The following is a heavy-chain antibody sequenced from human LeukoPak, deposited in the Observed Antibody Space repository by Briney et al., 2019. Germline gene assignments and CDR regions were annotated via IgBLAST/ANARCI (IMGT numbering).Heavy chain of an antibody. Sequence: GGSLRLSCAASGFTFSTYGMSWVRQAPGKGLEWVSHLFGSSNTKYYADSVRGRFTISRDNAKNSLYLQMNSLRDGDTAVYYCARAGYYDSSDYFPPYFDFWGQGTLVTVSS. J-gene: IGHJ4*02. CDR1: GFTFSTYG. CDR3: ARAGYYDSSDYFPPYFDF. CDR2: LFGSSNTK. V-gene: IGHV3-48*02. D-gene: IGHD3-22*01.